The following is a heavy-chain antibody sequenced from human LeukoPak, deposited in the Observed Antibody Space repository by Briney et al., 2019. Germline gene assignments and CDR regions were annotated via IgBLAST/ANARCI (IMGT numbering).Heavy chain of an antibody. V-gene: IGHV3-23*01. J-gene: IGHJ4*02. CDR3: AKDRGYSYGISEY. CDR1: GFTFSTFA. Sequence: GGSLRLSCAASGFTFSTFAMNWVRQAPGKGLEWVSTISETGRSTYYADSVKGQFTISRDNSKNTLYLQMNSLRAEDTAVYYCAKDRGYSYGISEYWGQGTLVTVSS. D-gene: IGHD5-18*01. CDR2: ISETGRST.